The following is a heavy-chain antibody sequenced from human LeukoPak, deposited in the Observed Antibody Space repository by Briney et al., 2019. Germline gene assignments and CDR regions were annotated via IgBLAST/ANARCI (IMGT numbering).Heavy chain of an antibody. CDR2: IYTSGST. J-gene: IGHJ3*02. Sequence: PSQTLSLTRTVSGGSISSGGYYWSWIRQPAGKGLEWIGRIYTSGSTNYNPSLKSRVTISVDTSNNQFSLKLSSVTATDTAVYYCARAPAPDITMIVVVIKDAFDIWGQGTMVTVSS. V-gene: IGHV4-61*02. CDR1: GGSISSGGYY. D-gene: IGHD3-22*01. CDR3: ARAPAPDITMIVVVIKDAFDI.